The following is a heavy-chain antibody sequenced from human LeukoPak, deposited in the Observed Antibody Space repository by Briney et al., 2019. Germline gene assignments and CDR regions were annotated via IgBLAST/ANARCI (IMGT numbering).Heavy chain of an antibody. CDR2: IYYTGST. D-gene: IGHD3-10*01. CDR1: GGSISSYY. CDR3: ARDDPYGTPFYY. V-gene: IGHV4-59*01. Sequence: PSETLSLTCTVSGGSISSYYWSWIRQPPGKGLEWIGYIYYTGSTNYNPSLSSRVTISADTTKNQFSLKPRSVTAADTAVYYCARDDPYGTPFYYWGQGPLVTVSS. J-gene: IGHJ4*02.